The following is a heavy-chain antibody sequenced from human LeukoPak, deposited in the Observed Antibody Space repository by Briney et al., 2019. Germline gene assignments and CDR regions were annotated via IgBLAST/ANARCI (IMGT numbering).Heavy chain of an antibody. CDR2: IKSKTDGGTT. D-gene: IGHD3-3*01. V-gene: IGHV3-15*01. Sequence: SGGSLRLSCAASGFNFSSFAMSWVRQAPGKGLEWVGRIKSKTDGGTTDYAAPVKGRFTISRDDSKNTLYLQMNSLKTEDTAVYYCTTDFWSGYAYYYYMDVWGKGTTVTVSS. J-gene: IGHJ6*03. CDR3: TTDFWSGYAYYYYMDV. CDR1: GFNFSSFA.